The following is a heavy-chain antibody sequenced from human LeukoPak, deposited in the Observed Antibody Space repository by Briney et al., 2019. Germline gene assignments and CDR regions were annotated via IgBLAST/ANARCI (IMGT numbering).Heavy chain of an antibody. CDR2: IIPIFGTA. D-gene: IGHD6-13*01. J-gene: IGHJ4*02. Sequence: GASVTVSCKASGGTFSSYAISWVRQAPGQGLEWMGGIIPIFGTANYAQKFQGRVTITADESTSTAYMELSSLRSEDTAVYYCVRVRDIAAAENYFDYWGQGTLVTVSS. CDR1: GGTFSSYA. V-gene: IGHV1-69*13. CDR3: VRVRDIAAAENYFDY.